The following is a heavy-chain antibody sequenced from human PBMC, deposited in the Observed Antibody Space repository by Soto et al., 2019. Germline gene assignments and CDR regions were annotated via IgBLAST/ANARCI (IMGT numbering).Heavy chain of an antibody. V-gene: IGHV1-46*03. J-gene: IGHJ6*03. CDR2: INPFDDST. CDR3: AREEMPTVNNYYYYMDV. D-gene: IGHD4-4*01. Sequence: QVQLVQSGAEVKKPGASVKVSCKASGYTFTSYYIHWVRQAAGQGLEWMGVINPFDDSTIYAQRLQGRVTMTSDTSTSTVFMEVSSLRSEDTAVYHCAREEMPTVNNYYYYMDVWGKGTTVTVSS. CDR1: GYTFTSYY.